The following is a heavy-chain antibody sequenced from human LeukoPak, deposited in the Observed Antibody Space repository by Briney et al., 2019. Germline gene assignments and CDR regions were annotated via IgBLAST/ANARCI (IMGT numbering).Heavy chain of an antibody. D-gene: IGHD3-22*01. V-gene: IGHV3-53*04. J-gene: IGHJ1*01. Sequence: GGSLRLSCAASGFTFSSYAMSWVRQAPGKGLEWVSIIYGGGSTYYADSVNGRFTISRHNSKNTLFLQMNSLRTEDTAVYYCARAYDSSGYWPEYFHHWGQGTLVTVSS. CDR1: GFTFSSYA. CDR2: IYGGGST. CDR3: ARAYDSSGYWPEYFHH.